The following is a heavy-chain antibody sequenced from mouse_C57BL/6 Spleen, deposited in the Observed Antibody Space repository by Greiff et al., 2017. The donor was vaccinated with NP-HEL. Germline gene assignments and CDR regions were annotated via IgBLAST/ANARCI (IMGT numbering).Heavy chain of an antibody. D-gene: IGHD2-1*01. CDR1: GYTFTSYW. CDR3: TSIYGNYGAY. V-gene: IGHV1-5*01. CDR2: IYPGNSDT. Sequence: VQLKQSGTVLARPGASVKMSCKTSGYTFTSYWMHWVKQRPGQGLEWIGAIYPGNSDTSYNQKFKGKAKLTAVTSASIAYMELSSLTNEDSAVYYCTSIYGNYGAYWGQGTLVTVSA. J-gene: IGHJ3*01.